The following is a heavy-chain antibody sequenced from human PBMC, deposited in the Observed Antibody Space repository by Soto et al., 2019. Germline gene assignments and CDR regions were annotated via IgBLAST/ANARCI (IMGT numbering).Heavy chain of an antibody. CDR2: ISDSGHGHST. CDR3: AKDNSPEGWNPFYFDS. D-gene: IGHD1-1*01. Sequence: EVQLLESGGDFVQPGGSLRLSCAASEFMFASYAMAWVRQAPGKGLEWVSAISDSGHGHSTYYADSVTGRFTIYRDKSKNTLYLQMNSLRVDDTAIYYCAKDNSPEGWNPFYFDSWGQGIRVTVSS. CDR1: EFMFASYA. J-gene: IGHJ4*02. V-gene: IGHV3-23*01.